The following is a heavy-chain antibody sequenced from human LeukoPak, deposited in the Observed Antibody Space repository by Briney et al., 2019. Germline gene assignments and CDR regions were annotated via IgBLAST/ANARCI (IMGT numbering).Heavy chain of an antibody. J-gene: IGHJ4*02. Sequence: ASVKVSCKASGFTFTSSAAQWVRQARGQRLEWIGWIVVGSGNTNYAQKFQERVTITRDMSTSTAYMELSSLRSEDTAVYYCAAARSPRITIFGVAIQGDYWGQGTLVTVSS. CDR1: GFTFTSSA. D-gene: IGHD3-3*01. V-gene: IGHV1-58*01. CDR3: AAARSPRITIFGVAIQGDY. CDR2: IVVGSGNT.